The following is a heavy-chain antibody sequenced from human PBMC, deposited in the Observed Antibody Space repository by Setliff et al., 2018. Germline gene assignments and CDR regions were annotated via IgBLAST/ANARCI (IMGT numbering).Heavy chain of an antibody. CDR2: IFHTGDT. J-gene: IGHJ5*02. V-gene: IGHV4-34*12. CDR1: GEDFSAYY. D-gene: IGHD3-10*01. CDR3: AKGARQPSKRSWFDP. Sequence: SETLSLTCAVYGEDFSAYYWSWIRQPPGKGLEWIGEIFHTGDTNYNPSLRGRLTISIDTANKHFSLNLDSVTAADTAVYFCAKGARQPSKRSWFDPWGQGTRVTVSS.